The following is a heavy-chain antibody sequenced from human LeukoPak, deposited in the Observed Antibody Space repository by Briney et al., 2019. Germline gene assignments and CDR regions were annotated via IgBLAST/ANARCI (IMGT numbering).Heavy chain of an antibody. CDR2: ISAYNGNT. Sequence: APVKVSCKASGYTFTSYGISWVRQAPGQGLEWMGWISAYNGNTNYAQKLQGRVTMTTDTSTSTAYMELRSLRSDDTAVYYCARDRDDFWSGYYPLDYWGQGTLVTVSS. V-gene: IGHV1-18*01. D-gene: IGHD3-3*01. J-gene: IGHJ4*02. CDR1: GYTFTSYG. CDR3: ARDRDDFWSGYYPLDY.